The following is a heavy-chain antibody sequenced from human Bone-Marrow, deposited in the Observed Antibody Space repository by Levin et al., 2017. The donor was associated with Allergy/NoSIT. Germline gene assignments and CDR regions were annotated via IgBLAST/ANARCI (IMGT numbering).Heavy chain of an antibody. Sequence: SETLSLICTVSDGSISSSSYYWGWIRQPPGKGLEWIGSTYYGGNTYYNPSLKSRVTISIDMANKHLSLKLTSVTAADTAVYYCGRGDGDFWGQGTLVTVSS. CDR3: GRGDGDF. V-gene: IGHV4-39*07. J-gene: IGHJ4*02. CDR1: DGSISSSSYY. CDR2: TYYGGNT.